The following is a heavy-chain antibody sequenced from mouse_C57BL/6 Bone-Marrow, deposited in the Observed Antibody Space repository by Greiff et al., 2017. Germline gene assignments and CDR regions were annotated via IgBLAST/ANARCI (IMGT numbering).Heavy chain of an antibody. D-gene: IGHD2-10*02. V-gene: IGHV1-64*01. CDR2: IQPNSGST. CDR1: GYTFTSYW. J-gene: IGHJ1*03. CDR3: ARSRYGPWYFDV. Sequence: QVQLQQPGAELVKPGASVKLSCKASGYTFTSYWMHWVKQRPGQGLEWIGMIQPNSGSTNYNEKFKSKATLTVDKSSSTAYMQLSSLTSEDSAVYYCARSRYGPWYFDVWGTGTTVTVSS.